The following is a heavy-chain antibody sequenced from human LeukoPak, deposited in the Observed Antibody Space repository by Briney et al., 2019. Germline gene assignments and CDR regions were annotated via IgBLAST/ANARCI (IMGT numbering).Heavy chain of an antibody. Sequence: SETLSLTCTVSGGSISSGGYYWSWIRQHPGKGLEWIGYIYYSGSTYYNPSLKSRVTISVDTSKNQFSLKLSSVTAADTAVYYCARGWAVVPAASSWFDPWGQGTLVTVSS. D-gene: IGHD2-2*01. V-gene: IGHV4-31*03. CDR3: ARGWAVVPAASSWFDP. CDR2: IYYSGST. J-gene: IGHJ5*02. CDR1: GGSISSGGYY.